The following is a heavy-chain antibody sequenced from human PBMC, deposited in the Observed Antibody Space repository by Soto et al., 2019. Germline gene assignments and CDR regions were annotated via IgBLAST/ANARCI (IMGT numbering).Heavy chain of an antibody. CDR2: ISSSGSTL. CDR3: ARGTSHYCSSNSCYYFDY. CDR1: GFTFSDYF. J-gene: IGHJ4*02. Sequence: PGGSLRLSCAASGFTFSDYFMSWIRQAPGKGLEWVSYISSSGSTLYYADSVKGRFTISRDNAKNSLYLQMNSLRAEDTAVYYCARGTSHYCSSNSCYYFDYWGQGTLVTVSS. V-gene: IGHV3-11*01. D-gene: IGHD2-2*01.